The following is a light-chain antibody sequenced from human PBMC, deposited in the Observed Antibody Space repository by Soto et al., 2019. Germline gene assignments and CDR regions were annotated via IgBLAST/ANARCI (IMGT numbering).Light chain of an antibody. CDR1: QRFGSSN. Sequence: EIVLTQSPGTLSWSPGETSTLYCRASQRFGSSNLAWYQQKPGQAPRLLIYSTSSRATGIPDRFSGSGSGTDFTLTISRLEPEDFAVYYCQQYGSSGTFGQGTKVDIK. CDR3: QQYGSSGT. V-gene: IGKV3-20*01. J-gene: IGKJ1*01. CDR2: STS.